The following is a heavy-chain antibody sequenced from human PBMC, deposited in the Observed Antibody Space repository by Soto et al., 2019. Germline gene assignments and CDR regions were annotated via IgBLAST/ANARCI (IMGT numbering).Heavy chain of an antibody. CDR3: AKDLRPDGRYDFDY. D-gene: IGHD1-26*01. V-gene: IGHV3-23*01. Sequence: EVQLLESGGGLAQAGGSLRLSCAASGFDFRIYAMNWVRQAPGKGLEWVAVMIGAGTSWDYADSVRGRFTISRDNSKNTLYLQMNSLRAEDTAVYYCAKDLRPDGRYDFDYWGQGTLVTVSS. CDR1: GFDFRIYA. J-gene: IGHJ4*02. CDR2: MIGAGTSW.